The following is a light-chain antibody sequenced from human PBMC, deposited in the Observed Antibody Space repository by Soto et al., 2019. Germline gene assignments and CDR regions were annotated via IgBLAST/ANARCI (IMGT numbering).Light chain of an antibody. Sequence: SLSPLLVSAGEFVTXSCRAGQRVRSHLAWYQREAGQVAGLVICGGCTRPSGMRGRFSGSGYETEFTLTPTRVQSADFAIYYCHQRSRFPRTFRQGTKVEIK. CDR1: QRVRSH. CDR2: GGC. V-gene: IGKV3-15*01. J-gene: IGKJ1*01. CDR3: HQRSRFPRT.